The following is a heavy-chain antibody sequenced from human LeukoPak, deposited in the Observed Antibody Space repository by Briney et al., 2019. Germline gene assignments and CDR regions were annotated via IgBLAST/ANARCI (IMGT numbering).Heavy chain of an antibody. Sequence: SETLSLTCTVSGGSINSSSYYWGWIRQPPGKGLEWIGSIYYSGSTYYNPSLKSRVTISVDTSKNQFSLKLSSVTAADTAVYYCAGTRLGLLWLGESNFDYWGQGTLVTVSS. J-gene: IGHJ4*02. CDR2: IYYSGST. D-gene: IGHD3-10*01. CDR3: AGTRLGLLWLGESNFDY. V-gene: IGHV4-39*01. CDR1: GGSINSSSYY.